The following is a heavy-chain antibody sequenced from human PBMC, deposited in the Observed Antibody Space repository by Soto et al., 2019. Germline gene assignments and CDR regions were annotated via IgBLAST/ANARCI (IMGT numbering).Heavy chain of an antibody. CDR1: GGSFSGYY. V-gene: IGHV4-34*01. CDR3: ARVVIAARFDP. CDR2: INHSGST. J-gene: IGHJ5*02. Sequence: QVQLQQWDAGLLKPSETLSLTCAVYGGSFSGYYWSWIRQPPGKGLEWIGEINHSGSTNYNPSLKSRVTISVDTSKNQFSLKLSSVTAADTAVYYCARVVIAARFDPWGQGTLVTVSS. D-gene: IGHD6-13*01.